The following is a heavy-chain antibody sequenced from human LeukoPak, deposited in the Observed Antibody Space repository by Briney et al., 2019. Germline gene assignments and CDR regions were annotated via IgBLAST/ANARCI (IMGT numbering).Heavy chain of an antibody. CDR1: GYTFTSYG. CDR3: ARALGNYDFWSGYPPPNWFDP. CDR2: IIAYNANT. V-gene: IGHV1-18*01. J-gene: IGHJ5*02. D-gene: IGHD3-3*01. Sequence: ASVKVSCKASGYTFTSYGISWVRQAPGQGIEWVGWIIAYNANTNYAQKLQGRVTMTTYTSTSTAYMELRSLRSDDTAVYYCARALGNYDFWSGYPPPNWFDPWGQGTLVTVSS.